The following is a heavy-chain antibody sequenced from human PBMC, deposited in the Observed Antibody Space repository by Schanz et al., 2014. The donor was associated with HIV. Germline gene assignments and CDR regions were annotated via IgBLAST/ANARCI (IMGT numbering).Heavy chain of an antibody. J-gene: IGHJ4*02. CDR2: KSGNGDSA. CDR3: AKAKGSYSATTFYFDF. Sequence: VQLVESGGGLVQPGGFLRLSCAASRFTFSRYGMSWVRQTPDKGLEWVSSKSGNGDSAYYADSVRGRFTISRDNSKNTLSLHMNSLRVEDTAVYYCAKAKGSYSATTFYFDFWGQGTLVTVSS. V-gene: IGHV3-23*04. D-gene: IGHD1-26*01. CDR1: RFTFSRYG.